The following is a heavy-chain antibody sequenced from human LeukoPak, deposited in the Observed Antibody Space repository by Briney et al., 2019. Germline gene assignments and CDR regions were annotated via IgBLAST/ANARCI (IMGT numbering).Heavy chain of an antibody. V-gene: IGHV4-59*01. CDR1: GGSISSYY. Sequence: SETLSLTCTVSGGSISSYYWSWIRQAPGKGLEWIADVSYRGGTKYNPSLKSRVSISVHTSNNQFSLDLRSVTAADTAVYYCARVRECGSGTYYIVNSFCGMDVWGQGTTVTASS. J-gene: IGHJ6*02. CDR3: ARVRECGSGTYYIVNSFCGMDV. D-gene: IGHD3-10*01. CDR2: VSYRGGT.